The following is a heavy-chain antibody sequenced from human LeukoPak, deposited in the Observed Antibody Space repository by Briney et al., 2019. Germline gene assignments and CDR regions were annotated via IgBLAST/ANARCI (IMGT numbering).Heavy chain of an antibody. J-gene: IGHJ5*02. Sequence: PGGSLRLSCGASGFAFSSYWMTWLRQAPGKGLEFVANIEPAGSATYYADSAKGRFTISRDNTKNLLYLQMNSLTAEDSAVYHCGRFGYVSAVDTWGQGALVTVSS. V-gene: IGHV3-7*01. CDR1: GFAFSSYW. CDR3: GRFGYVSAVDT. CDR2: IEPAGSAT. D-gene: IGHD2-15*01.